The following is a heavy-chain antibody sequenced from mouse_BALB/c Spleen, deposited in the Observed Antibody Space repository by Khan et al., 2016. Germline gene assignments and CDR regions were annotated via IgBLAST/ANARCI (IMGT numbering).Heavy chain of an antibody. D-gene: IGHD2-5*01. Sequence: VQLQQSGPELVTPGASVKISCKASGYSFADYFMNWVKQSHGKSLEWIGRVNPYNGDTFYNQKFKGKASMTVDKSSRTAHMALLSLTSEDSAVYYCGRGSNYVNLYFDVWGAGTTVTVSS. CDR2: VNPYNGDT. CDR3: GRGSNYVNLYFDV. J-gene: IGHJ1*01. V-gene: IGHV1-37*01. CDR1: GYSFADYF.